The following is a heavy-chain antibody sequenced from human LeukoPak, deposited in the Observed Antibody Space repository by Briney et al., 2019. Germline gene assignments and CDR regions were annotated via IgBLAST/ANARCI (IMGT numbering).Heavy chain of an antibody. D-gene: IGHD4-11*01. J-gene: IGHJ6*03. Sequence: SETLSLTCTVSGGSISGYYWSWIRQPAGKGLEWIGRIYTSGSTNYNPSLKSRVTMSVDTSKNQFSLKLSSVTAADTAVYYCARSLSHDYSNYYMDVWGKGTTVTVSS. CDR3: ARSLSHDYSNYYMDV. CDR1: GGSISGYY. CDR2: IYTSGST. V-gene: IGHV4-4*07.